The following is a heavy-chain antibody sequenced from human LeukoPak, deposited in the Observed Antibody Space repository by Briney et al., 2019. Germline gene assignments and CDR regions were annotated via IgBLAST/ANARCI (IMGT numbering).Heavy chain of an antibody. Sequence: PGGSLRLSCAASGFTFSNYEMNWVRQAPGKGLEWVSYISGSGSTIYYADSVKGRFTISRDNSKNSLYLQMNSLRTEDTALYYCAKDPTYDFWSGYLRGKNWFDPWGQGTLVTVSS. D-gene: IGHD3-3*01. CDR1: GFTFSNYE. CDR3: AKDPTYDFWSGYLRGKNWFDP. CDR2: ISGSGSTI. J-gene: IGHJ5*02. V-gene: IGHV3-48*03.